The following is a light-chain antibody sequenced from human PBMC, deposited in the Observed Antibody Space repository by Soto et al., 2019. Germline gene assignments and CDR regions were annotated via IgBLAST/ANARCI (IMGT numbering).Light chain of an antibody. CDR3: SSYTSSSTLL. J-gene: IGLJ1*01. CDR2: EVS. Sequence: QSVLTQPASVSGSPGQSITISCTGTSSDVGDYDYVSGYQHHPGKAPKLMIYEVSNRPSGVSNRFSASKSGNTASLTISGLQTEDEADYYCSSYTSSSTLLFGAGTKVTVL. V-gene: IGLV2-14*01. CDR1: SSDVGDYDY.